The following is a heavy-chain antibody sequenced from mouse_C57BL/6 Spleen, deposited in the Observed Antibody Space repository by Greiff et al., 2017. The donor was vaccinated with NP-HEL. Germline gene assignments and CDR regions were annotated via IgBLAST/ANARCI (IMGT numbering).Heavy chain of an antibody. J-gene: IGHJ1*03. CDR3: ARHYGSSWYFDV. CDR1: GYTFTSYW. Sequence: QVQLQQPGAELVKPGASVKMSCKASGYTFTSYWITWVKQRPGQGLEWIGDIYPGSGSTNYNEKFKSKATLTVDTSSSTAYMQLSSLTSEDSAVYYCARHYGSSWYFDVWGTGTTVTVSS. V-gene: IGHV1-55*01. CDR2: IYPGSGST. D-gene: IGHD1-1*01.